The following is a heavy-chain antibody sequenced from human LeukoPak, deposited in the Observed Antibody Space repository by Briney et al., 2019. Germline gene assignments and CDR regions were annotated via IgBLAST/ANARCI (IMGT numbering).Heavy chain of an antibody. V-gene: IGHV1-18*01. D-gene: IGHD2-2*01. J-gene: IGHJ6*02. CDR3: ARGYCSSTSCYAPYYYYGMDV. CDR1: GYTFTSYG. CDR2: ISAYNGNT. Sequence: ASVKVSCKASGYTFTSYGISWVRQAPGQGLEWMGWISAYNGNTNYAQKLQGRVTMTTDTSTSTAYMELRSLRSDDTAVYYCARGYCSSTSCYAPYYYYGMDVWGQGTTVTVSS.